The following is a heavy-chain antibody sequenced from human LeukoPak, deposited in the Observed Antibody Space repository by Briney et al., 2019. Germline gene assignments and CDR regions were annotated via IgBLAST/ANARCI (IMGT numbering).Heavy chain of an antibody. CDR3: ARDGDSSSFLDY. V-gene: IGHV3-21*01. Sequence: PGGSLRLSCAASGFTFSSYSMNWVRQAPGKGLEWVSSISSSSSYIYYADSVKGRFTISRDNAKDSLYLQMNSLRAEDTAVYYCARDGDSSSFLDYWGQGTLVTVSS. J-gene: IGHJ4*02. CDR1: GFTFSSYS. CDR2: ISSSSSYI. D-gene: IGHD6-13*01.